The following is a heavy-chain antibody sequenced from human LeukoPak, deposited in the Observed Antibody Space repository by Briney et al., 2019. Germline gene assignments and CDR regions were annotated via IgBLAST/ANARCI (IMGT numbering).Heavy chain of an antibody. CDR3: ARWGPAAILDY. CDR1: GGSVSSGSYY. Sequence: SETLSLTCTVSGGSVSSGSYYWRWIRQPPGTGLEWIGYIYYSGSTNYNPSLKSRVTISVDTSKNQFSLKLSSVTAADTAVYYCARWGPAAILDYWGQGTLVTVSS. D-gene: IGHD2-2*01. V-gene: IGHV4-61*01. CDR2: IYYSGST. J-gene: IGHJ4*02.